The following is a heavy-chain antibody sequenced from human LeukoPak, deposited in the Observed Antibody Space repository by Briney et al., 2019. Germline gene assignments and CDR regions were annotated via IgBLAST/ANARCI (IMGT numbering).Heavy chain of an antibody. CDR1: GFTFSSYA. V-gene: IGHV3-15*01. D-gene: IGHD6-19*01. CDR2: IRSKTDGGTT. Sequence: GGSLRLSCAASGFTFSSYAMNWVRQAPGKGLEWVARIRSKTDGGTTDYAAPVKGRFTISRDDSKNTLYLQMNILETEDTAVYYCTTDGGSGWYNGDYWGQGTLVAVSS. CDR3: TTDGGSGWYNGDY. J-gene: IGHJ4*02.